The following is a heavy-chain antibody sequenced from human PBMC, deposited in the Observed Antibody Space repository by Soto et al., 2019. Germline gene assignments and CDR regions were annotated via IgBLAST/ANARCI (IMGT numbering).Heavy chain of an antibody. CDR1: GYAFTTYG. CDR3: ARGRYGDY. D-gene: IGHD1-1*01. CDR2: ISAHNGNT. Sequence: QVHLVQSGAEVKKPGASVKVSCQASGYAFTTYGITWVRQAPGQGLEWMGWISAHNGNTNYAQKLQGRVTVTRDTSTREAYRELRSLRSDATAAYSCARGRYGDYWGQGALVTVSS. V-gene: IGHV1-18*01. J-gene: IGHJ4*02.